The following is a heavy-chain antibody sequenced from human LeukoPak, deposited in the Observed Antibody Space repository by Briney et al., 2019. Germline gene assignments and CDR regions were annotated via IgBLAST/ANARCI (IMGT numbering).Heavy chain of an antibody. CDR1: GFTFDDYA. J-gene: IGHJ6*03. V-gene: IGHV3-9*01. Sequence: GGSLRLSCAASGFTFDDYAMHWVRQAPGKGLEWVSGISWNSGSIGYADSVKDRFTISRDNSKNSLYLQMNSLRAEDTALYYCAKDKEISMVRGVTKTYYYYYYMDVWGKGTTVTVSS. D-gene: IGHD3-10*01. CDR2: ISWNSGSI. CDR3: AKDKEISMVRGVTKTYYYYYYMDV.